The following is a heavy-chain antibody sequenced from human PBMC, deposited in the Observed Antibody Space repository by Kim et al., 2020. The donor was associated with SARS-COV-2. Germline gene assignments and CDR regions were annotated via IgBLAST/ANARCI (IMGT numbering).Heavy chain of an antibody. J-gene: IGHJ2*01. CDR2: IVPIFGKA. V-gene: IGHV1-69*13. D-gene: IGHD3-22*01. Sequence: SVKVSCKTSGGTFNKYAISWLRQAPGQGFEWMGGIVPIFGKADFAQKFQGRLTITADESTTTVYMELNGLRFDDTAVYYCARDLDYYDTTGYYPTHWFFDVWGRGTLVAVAS. CDR1: GGTFNKYA. CDR3: ARDLDYYDTTGYYPTHWFFDV.